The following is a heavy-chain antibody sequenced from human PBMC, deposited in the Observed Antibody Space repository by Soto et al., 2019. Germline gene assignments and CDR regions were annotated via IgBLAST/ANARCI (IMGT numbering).Heavy chain of an antibody. CDR1: GYTFTSYD. CDR3: ARGLIYYDILTGYYNPYFDY. J-gene: IGHJ4*02. Sequence: ASVKVSCKASGYTFTSYDINWVRQATGQGLEWMGWMNPNSGNTGYAQKFQGRVTMTRNTSISTAYMELSSLRSEDTAVYYCARGLIYYDILTGYYNPYFDYWGQGTLVTVSS. CDR2: MNPNSGNT. V-gene: IGHV1-8*01. D-gene: IGHD3-9*01.